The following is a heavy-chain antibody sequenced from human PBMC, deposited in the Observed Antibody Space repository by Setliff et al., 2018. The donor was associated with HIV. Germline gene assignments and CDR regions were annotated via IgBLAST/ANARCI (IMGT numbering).Heavy chain of an antibody. V-gene: IGHV4-38-2*02. J-gene: IGHJ6*02. CDR2: IHYSGST. CDR1: GFSISSGYF. CDR3: AARSSHLSIYGMDV. D-gene: IGHD2-21*01. Sequence: SETLSLTCTVFGFSISSGYFWGWIRQPPGKGLEWIGSIHYSGSTYYNSSLRSRVTISVDTSKNTVYLQINSPRAEDTAIYYCAARSSHLSIYGMDVWGQGTTVTVSS.